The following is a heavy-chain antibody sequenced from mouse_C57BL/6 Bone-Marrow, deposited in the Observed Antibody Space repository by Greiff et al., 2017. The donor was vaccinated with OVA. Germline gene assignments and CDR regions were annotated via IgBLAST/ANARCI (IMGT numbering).Heavy chain of an antibody. V-gene: IGHV1-80*01. CDR2: IYPGDGDT. D-gene: IGHD1-1*01. CDR3: ARKGSRGWYFDV. Sequence: VHLVESGAELVKPGASVKISCKASGYAFSSYWMNWVKQRPGKGLEWIGQIYPGDGDTNYNGKFKGKATLTADKSSSTAYMQLSSLTSEDSAVDVCARKGSRGWYFDVWGTGTTVTVSS. J-gene: IGHJ1*03. CDR1: GYAFSSYW.